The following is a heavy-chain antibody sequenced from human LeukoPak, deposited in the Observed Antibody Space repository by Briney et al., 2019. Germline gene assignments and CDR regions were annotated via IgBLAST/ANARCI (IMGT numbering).Heavy chain of an antibody. D-gene: IGHD1-26*01. V-gene: IGHV3-23*01. CDR2: ISASGLTT. CDR3: AKDPVGPSPTGYFYGMEV. Sequence: PGGSLRLSCAASGFTFSNYAMTSVRQAPGKGLEWVSVISASGLTTYYADSVKGRFTISRDSSKNTLYLQMNIPRAEDTAVYYCAKDPVGPSPTGYFYGMEVWGQGTTVTVSS. CDR1: GFTFSNYA. J-gene: IGHJ6*02.